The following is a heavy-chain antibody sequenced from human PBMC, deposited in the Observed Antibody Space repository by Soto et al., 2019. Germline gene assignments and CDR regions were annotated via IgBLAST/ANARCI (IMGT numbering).Heavy chain of an antibody. Sequence: GSLRLSCAASGFTFSSYGMHWVRQAPGKGLEWVAVIWYDGSNKYYADSVKGRFTISRDNSKNTLYLQINSLRAEDTAVYYCARGRAYCGGDCYFDYWGQGTLVTVSS. D-gene: IGHD2-21*02. V-gene: IGHV3-33*01. CDR1: GFTFSSYG. CDR2: IWYDGSNK. J-gene: IGHJ4*02. CDR3: ARGRAYCGGDCYFDY.